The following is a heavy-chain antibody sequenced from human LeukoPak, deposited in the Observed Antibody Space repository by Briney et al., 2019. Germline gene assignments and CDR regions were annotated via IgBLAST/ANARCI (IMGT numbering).Heavy chain of an antibody. D-gene: IGHD5-12*01. Sequence: GGSLRLSCAASGFTFSSYGMHWVRQAPGKGLEWVAVIWYDGSNKYYADSVKGRFTISRDISKNTLYLQMNSLRAEDTAVYYCARGYSGYDSAYYFDYWGQGTLVTVSS. V-gene: IGHV3-33*01. J-gene: IGHJ4*02. CDR2: IWYDGSNK. CDR1: GFTFSSYG. CDR3: ARGYSGYDSAYYFDY.